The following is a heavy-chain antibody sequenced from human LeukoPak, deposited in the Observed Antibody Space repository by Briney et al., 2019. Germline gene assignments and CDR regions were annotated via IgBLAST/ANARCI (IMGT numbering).Heavy chain of an antibody. Sequence: PGGSLRLSCAASGFTFSDYYMSWIRQAPGKGLEWVSYISSSGSTIYYADPVKGRFTISRDNAKNSLYLQMNSLRAEDTAVYYCARDLVVSEPYNWFDPWGQGTLVTVSS. V-gene: IGHV3-11*01. CDR2: ISSSGSTI. CDR1: GFTFSDYY. CDR3: ARDLVVSEPYNWFDP. D-gene: IGHD2-15*01. J-gene: IGHJ5*02.